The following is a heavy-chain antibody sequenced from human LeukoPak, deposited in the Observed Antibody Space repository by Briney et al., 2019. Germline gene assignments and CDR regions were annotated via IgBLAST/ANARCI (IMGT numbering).Heavy chain of an antibody. CDR2: ISWNSGSI. D-gene: IGHD4-17*01. J-gene: IGHJ4*02. V-gene: IGHV3-9*01. CDR1: GFTFYDYA. CDR3: AKTKIFYGDYDY. Sequence: GRSLRLSCAASGFTFYDYAMHWVRQAPGKGLEWVSGISWNSGSIGYADSVKGRFTISRDNAKNPLYLQMNSLRAEDTAVYYCAKTKIFYGDYDYWGQGALVTVSS.